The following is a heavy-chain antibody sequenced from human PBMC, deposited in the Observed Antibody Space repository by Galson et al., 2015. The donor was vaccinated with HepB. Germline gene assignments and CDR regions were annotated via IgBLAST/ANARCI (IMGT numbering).Heavy chain of an antibody. CDR3: AKLIVVVLAAISPSWQDY. CDR2: ISGSGGGT. CDR1: GFTFSSYA. V-gene: IGHV3-23*01. D-gene: IGHD2-2*02. Sequence: SLRLSCEASGFTFSSYAMSWVRQAPGKGLEWVSAISGSGGGTHYAVSVKGRFSISRDNSKNTLYLQMNSLRAEDTAVYYCAKLIVVVLAAISPSWQDYWGQGTLVTVSS. J-gene: IGHJ4*02.